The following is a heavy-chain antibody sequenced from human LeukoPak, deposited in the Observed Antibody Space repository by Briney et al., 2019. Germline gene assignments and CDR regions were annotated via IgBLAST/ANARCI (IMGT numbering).Heavy chain of an antibody. CDR2: IYHTGST. V-gene: IGHV4-31*03. D-gene: IGHD3-16*01. J-gene: IGHJ4*02. CDR3: ATTVGSYFDY. CDR1: GGSISSGGYY. Sequence: SETLSLTCTVSGGSISSGGYYWSWIRQHPGKGLEWIGYIYHTGSTYYNPSLKSRVTMSVDTSENQFSLNLSSVTAADAAVYYCATTVGSYFDYWSQGTLVTVSS.